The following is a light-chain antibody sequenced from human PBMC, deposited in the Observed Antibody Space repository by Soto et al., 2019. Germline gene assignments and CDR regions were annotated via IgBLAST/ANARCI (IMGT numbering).Light chain of an antibody. CDR3: TAWDDTLRGPL. CDR1: SSNIGSNY. V-gene: IGLV1-47*01. J-gene: IGLJ2*01. Sequence: QSVLTQPPSASGTPGQRVTISCSGSSSNIGSNYVYWYQQLPGTAPKLLYYRNNQRPSGVPDRFSGSKSGPSASLAISGVRSEDEADYYCTAWDDTLRGPLFGGGTKVTVL. CDR2: RNN.